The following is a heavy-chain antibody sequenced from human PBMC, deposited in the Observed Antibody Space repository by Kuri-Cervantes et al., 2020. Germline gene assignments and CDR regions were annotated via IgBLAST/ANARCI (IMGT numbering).Heavy chain of an antibody. CDR2: INTNTGNP. J-gene: IGHJ4*02. CDR3: ARGGQRWLQNFDY. V-gene: IGHV7-4-1*02. D-gene: IGHD5-24*01. Sequence: ASVKVSCKASGYSFSNSVIYWVRQAPGQGLEWMGWINTNTGNPTYAQDFTGRFVFSLDTSVNTAYLQISSLKAEDTAVYYCARGGQRWLQNFDYWGQGTLVTVSS. CDR1: GYSFSNSV.